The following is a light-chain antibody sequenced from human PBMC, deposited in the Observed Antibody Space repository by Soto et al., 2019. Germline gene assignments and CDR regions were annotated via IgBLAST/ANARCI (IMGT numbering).Light chain of an antibody. CDR1: QGISNY. CDR3: QKYNSAHPIT. CDR2: AAS. J-gene: IGKJ5*01. V-gene: IGKV1-27*01. Sequence: DIQMTQSPSSLSASVGHRFTITCRSSQGISNYLAWYQQKPGKVPKLLIYAASTLQSGVPSRFSGSGSGTDFTLTISSLQPEDVATYYCQKYNSAHPITFGQGTRLEIK.